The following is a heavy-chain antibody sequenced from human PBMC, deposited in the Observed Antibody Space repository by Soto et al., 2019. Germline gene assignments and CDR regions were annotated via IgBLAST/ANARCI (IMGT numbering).Heavy chain of an antibody. CDR2: ITYSGSTT. D-gene: IGHD2-15*01. Sequence: QVQLVESGGGLVKPGGSLRLSCAASGFTFSDYYMSWIRQAPGKGLEWVSYITYSGSTTYYAGSVKGRFTVSRDNAKNSLFLQVNSLRAEDTAVYYCARSCSGGSCYDGDDAFDVWGQGTMVTVSS. J-gene: IGHJ3*01. V-gene: IGHV3-11*01. CDR3: ARSCSGGSCYDGDDAFDV. CDR1: GFTFSDYY.